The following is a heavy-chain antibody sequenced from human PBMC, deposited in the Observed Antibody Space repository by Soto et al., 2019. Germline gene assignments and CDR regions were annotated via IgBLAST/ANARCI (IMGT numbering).Heavy chain of an antibody. CDR2: IYYSGNT. D-gene: IGHD2-21*01. CDR1: GYSISSGGYY. J-gene: IGHJ5*02. Sequence: SETLSLTCTVSGYSISSGGYYYSWIRQHPGEGLEWIGYIYYSGNTYYNPSLKSRVTISVDTSKNQFSLKLSSVTAADTAVYYCARESRQYSRMNWFDPWGQGTRVTVS. V-gene: IGHV4-31*03. CDR3: ARESRQYSRMNWFDP.